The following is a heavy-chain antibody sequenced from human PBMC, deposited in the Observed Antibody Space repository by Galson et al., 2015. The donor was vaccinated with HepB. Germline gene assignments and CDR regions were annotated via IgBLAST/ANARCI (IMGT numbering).Heavy chain of an antibody. Sequence: SLRLSCAASGFTFGDYAMSWVRQAPGKGLEWVGFIRSKAYGGTTEYAASVKGRFTISRDDSKSIAYLQMNSLKTEDTAVYYCTRNYYGSGSYHQTWGQGTLVTVSS. CDR1: GFTFGDYA. CDR2: IRSKAYGGTT. V-gene: IGHV3-49*04. CDR3: TRNYYGSGSYHQT. D-gene: IGHD3-10*01. J-gene: IGHJ4*02.